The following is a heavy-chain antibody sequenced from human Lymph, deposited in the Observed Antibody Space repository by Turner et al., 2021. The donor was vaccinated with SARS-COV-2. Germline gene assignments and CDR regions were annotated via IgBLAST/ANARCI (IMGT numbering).Heavy chain of an antibody. Sequence: QVQLVESGGGVVQPGRSLSLPCAASGFTFSSYAMHWVRQAPGKGLEWVAVISFDGNNKYYTDSVKGRFTISRDNSKNTLYLQLNSLRPEDTAVYYCARGDYYGSGTYPGKTFDYWGQGTLVTVSS. CDR3: ARGDYYGSGTYPGKTFDY. D-gene: IGHD3-10*01. CDR2: ISFDGNNK. CDR1: GFTFSSYA. J-gene: IGHJ4*02. V-gene: IGHV3-30-3*01.